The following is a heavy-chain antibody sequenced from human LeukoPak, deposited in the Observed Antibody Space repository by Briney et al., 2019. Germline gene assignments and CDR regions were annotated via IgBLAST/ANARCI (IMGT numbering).Heavy chain of an antibody. J-gene: IGHJ6*03. V-gene: IGHV4-4*09. Sequence: PSETLSLTCTVSGGSISSYYWSWIRQPPGKGLEWIGYNYTSGSTNYNPSLKSRVTISVDTSKNQFSLKLSSVTAADTAVYYCARRDYYYYYMDVRGKGTTVTVSS. CDR2: NYTSGST. CDR1: GGSISSYY. CDR3: ARRDYYYYYMDV.